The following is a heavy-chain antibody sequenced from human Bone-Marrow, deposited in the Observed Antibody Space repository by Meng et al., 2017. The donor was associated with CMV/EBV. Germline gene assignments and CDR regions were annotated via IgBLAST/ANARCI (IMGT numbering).Heavy chain of an antibody. V-gene: IGHV3-33*06. CDR3: AKDGGVLMVYATYFDY. D-gene: IGHD2-8*01. CDR2: IWYDGSNK. CDR1: GFTFSSYG. J-gene: IGHJ4*02. Sequence: GGSLRLSCAASGFTFSSYGMHWVRQAPGKGLEWVAVIWYDGSNKYYADSVKGRFTISRDNSKNTLYLQMNSLRAEDTAVYYCAKDGGVLMVYATYFDYWVQGTLVTVSS.